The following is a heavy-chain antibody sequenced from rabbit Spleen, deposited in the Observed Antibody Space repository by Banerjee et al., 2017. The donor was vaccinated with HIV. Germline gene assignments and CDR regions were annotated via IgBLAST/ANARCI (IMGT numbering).Heavy chain of an antibody. J-gene: IGHJ4*01. V-gene: IGHV1S40*01. Sequence: QSLEESGGDLVKPGASLTLTCTASGFSFSSNEYMCWVRQAPGKRPEWIACIYTGSGSTYYASWAKGRFTVSKASSTTVTLQMTSLTAADTATYFCTTMADSGGYLYLWGPGTLVTVS. CDR2: IYTGSGST. CDR1: GFSFSSNEY. CDR3: TTMADSGGYLYL. D-gene: IGHD1-1*01.